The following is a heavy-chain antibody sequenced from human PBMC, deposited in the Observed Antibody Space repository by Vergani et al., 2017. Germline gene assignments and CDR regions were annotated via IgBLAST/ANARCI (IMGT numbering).Heavy chain of an antibody. V-gene: IGHV3-7*01. CDR3: ARDAYCSSTSCSGMFDY. D-gene: IGHD2-2*01. CDR1: GFTFSSYW. J-gene: IGHJ4*02. Sequence: EVQLVESGGGLVQPGGSLRLSCAASGFTFSSYWMSWVRQAPGKGLEWVANIKQDGSEKYYVDSVKGRFTISRDNAKTSLYLQMNSLRAEDTAVYYCARDAYCSSTSCSGMFDYWGQGTLVTVSS. CDR2: IKQDGSEK.